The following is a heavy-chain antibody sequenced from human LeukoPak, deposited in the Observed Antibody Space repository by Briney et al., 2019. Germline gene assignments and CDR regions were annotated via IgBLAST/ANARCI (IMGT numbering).Heavy chain of an antibody. CDR1: GFSFSTYE. CDR3: ARESRSDWFVGYFDY. Sequence: GGSLRVSCAASGFSFSTYEMNWVRQAPGKGLEWISYITSSGATKYSADSVKGRFTISRDNAKNSLYLQMTSLRAEDTAVYYCARESRSDWFVGYFDYWGRGTQVTVSS. V-gene: IGHV3-48*03. D-gene: IGHD6-19*01. CDR2: ITSSGATK. J-gene: IGHJ4*02.